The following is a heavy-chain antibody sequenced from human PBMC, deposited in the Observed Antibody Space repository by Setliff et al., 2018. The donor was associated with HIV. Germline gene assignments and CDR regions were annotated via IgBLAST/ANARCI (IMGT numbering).Heavy chain of an antibody. CDR1: GYTFIGYY. J-gene: IGHJ4*02. Sequence: ASVKVSCKTSGYTFIGYYIHWVRQAPRQGLEWMGWINPNSGGTIYAQKFQGGVTMASDASINTAYMELRRLKSDDTAVYYCARGVDYGDYLSFDYWGQGTLVTVSS. D-gene: IGHD4-17*01. V-gene: IGHV1-2*02. CDR3: ARGVDYGDYLSFDY. CDR2: INPNSGGT.